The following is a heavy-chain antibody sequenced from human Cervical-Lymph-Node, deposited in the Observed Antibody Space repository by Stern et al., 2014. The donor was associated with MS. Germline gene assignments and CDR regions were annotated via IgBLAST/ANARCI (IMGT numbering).Heavy chain of an antibody. V-gene: IGHV3-33*01. CDR2: IWYDGSNP. CDR3: ASAYSSSHYYFDY. D-gene: IGHD6-13*01. J-gene: IGHJ4*02. CDR1: GFSFSRYA. Sequence: VQLVESGGGVVQPGRSLRLSCAASGFSFSRYAMHWVRQAPGKGLAWVALIWYDGSNPYYADSVTGRFTISRDNFKNTLYLQMNSLRAEGTAVYYCASAYSSSHYYFDYWGQGTLVTVSS.